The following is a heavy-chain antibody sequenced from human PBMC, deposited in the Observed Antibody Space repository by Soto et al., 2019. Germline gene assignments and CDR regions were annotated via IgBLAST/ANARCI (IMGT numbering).Heavy chain of an antibody. CDR1: GFTFSSYS. Sequence: GGSLRLSCAASGFTFSSYSMNWVRQAPGKGLEWVSSISSSSSYIYYADSVKGRFTISRDNAKNSLYLQMNSLRAEDTAVYYCARTVAQINYYYYYGMDVWGQGTTVTVSS. CDR3: ARTVAQINYYYYYGMDV. D-gene: IGHD4-4*01. CDR2: ISSSSSYI. J-gene: IGHJ6*02. V-gene: IGHV3-21*01.